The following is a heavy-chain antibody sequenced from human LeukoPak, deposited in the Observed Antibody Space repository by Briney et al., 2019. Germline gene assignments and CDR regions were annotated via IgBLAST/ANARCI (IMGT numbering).Heavy chain of an antibody. CDR1: GYTFTSYG. CDR3: ARVPDIVVVPAAKRGKSWFDP. J-gene: IGHJ5*02. V-gene: IGHV1-18*01. Sequence: ASVKVSCKASGYTFTSYGISWVRQAPRQGLEWMGWISAYNGNTNYAQKLQGRVTMTTDTSTSTAYMELRSLRSDDTAVYYCARVPDIVVVPAAKRGKSWFDPWGQGTLVTVSS. CDR2: ISAYNGNT. D-gene: IGHD2-2*01.